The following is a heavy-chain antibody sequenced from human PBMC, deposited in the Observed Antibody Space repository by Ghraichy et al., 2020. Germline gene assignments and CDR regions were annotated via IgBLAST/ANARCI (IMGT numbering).Heavy chain of an antibody. CDR2: IFSAGST. Sequence: GGSLRLSCAASGFTVNRNHMSWVRQAPGKGLEWVSVIFSAGSTYYADSVKGRFTISRDNSKNTLLLQMNSVRAEDTAVYYCARGSGSYSFDYWGQGTLVTVSS. J-gene: IGHJ4*02. CDR1: GFTVNRNH. D-gene: IGHD3-22*01. V-gene: IGHV3-66*01. CDR3: ARGSGSYSFDY.